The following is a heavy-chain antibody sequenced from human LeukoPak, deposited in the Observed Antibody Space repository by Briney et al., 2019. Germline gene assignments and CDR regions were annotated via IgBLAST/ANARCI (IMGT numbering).Heavy chain of an antibody. V-gene: IGHV3-74*01. J-gene: IGHJ4*02. Sequence: PGGSLRLSCAASGITLRNHWMHWVRQAPGKGLVWVSRISEDGSSTSYADSVKGRFTVSRDNSKNTLYLQMNSLRAEDTAVYYCAKISRSGSYFDYWGQGTLVTVFS. CDR3: AKISRSGSYFDY. CDR2: ISEDGSST. D-gene: IGHD1-26*01. CDR1: GITLRNHW.